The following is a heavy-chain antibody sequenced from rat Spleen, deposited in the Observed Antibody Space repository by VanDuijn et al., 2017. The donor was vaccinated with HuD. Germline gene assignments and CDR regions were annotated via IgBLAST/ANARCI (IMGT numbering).Heavy chain of an antibody. Sequence: EVQLVESGGGLVQPGRSLKLSCAASGFTFSGFSMAWVRQAPKKGLEWVATISYGDSSGHSATYYRNSVKGRFTISRDNAKSTLSLQMDSLRSEDTATYYCARRHYGYTDYFDYWGQGVMVTVSS. CDR2: ISYGDSSGHSAT. V-gene: IGHV5-7*01. D-gene: IGHD1-9*01. CDR1: GFTFSGFS. J-gene: IGHJ2*01. CDR3: ARRHYGYTDYFDY.